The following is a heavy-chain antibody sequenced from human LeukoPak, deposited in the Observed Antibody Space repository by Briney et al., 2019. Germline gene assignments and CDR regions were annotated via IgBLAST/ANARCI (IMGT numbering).Heavy chain of an antibody. V-gene: IGHV3-74*01. D-gene: IGHD3-10*01. J-gene: IGHJ4*02. Sequence: GGSLRLSCVASGFTFSSYWMHWVRQDPRKGLVWVSRINGDGRNINYADSVRGRFTISRDNAKNSLYLQMNSLRAEDTAVYYCAAARGVIGGVFDYWGQGTLVTVSS. CDR1: GFTFSSYW. CDR3: AAARGVIGGVFDY. CDR2: INGDGRNI.